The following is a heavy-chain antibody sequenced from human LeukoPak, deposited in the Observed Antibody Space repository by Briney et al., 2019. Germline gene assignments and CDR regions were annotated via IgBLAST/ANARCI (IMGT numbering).Heavy chain of an antibody. CDR3: ARGPTFTMIVGFFDY. CDR2: IYPGDSDT. CDR1: GYSFTSYW. Sequence: GESLKISCKGSGYSFTSYWIGWVRQMPGKGLEWMGIIYPGDSDTRYSPSFQGQVTISADKSISTAYLQWSSLRASDTAMYYCARGPTFTMIVGFFDYWGQGTLVTVSS. J-gene: IGHJ4*02. D-gene: IGHD3-22*01. V-gene: IGHV5-51*01.